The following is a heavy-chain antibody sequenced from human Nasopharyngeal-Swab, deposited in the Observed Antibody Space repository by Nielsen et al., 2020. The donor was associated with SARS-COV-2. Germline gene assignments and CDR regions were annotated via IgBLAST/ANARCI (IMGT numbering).Heavy chain of an antibody. J-gene: IGHJ4*02. CDR1: GFTFSSYA. CDR2: ISGSGGST. Sequence: GESLKISCAASGFTFSSYAMSWVRQAPGKGLEWVSAISGSGGSTYYADSVKGRFTISRDNSKNTLYLQMNSLRAEDTAVYYCAKWSWEAKPFDYWGQGTLVTVSS. CDR3: AKWSWEAKPFDY. D-gene: IGHD1-26*01. V-gene: IGHV3-23*01.